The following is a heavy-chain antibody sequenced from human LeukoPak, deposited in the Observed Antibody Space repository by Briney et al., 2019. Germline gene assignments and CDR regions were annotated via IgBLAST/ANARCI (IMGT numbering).Heavy chain of an antibody. D-gene: IGHD4-23*01. Sequence: SETLSLTCTVSGGSISGYYCSWIRQPAGKGLEWIGRIYTSGSSNYNPSLKGRVTMSVDTSKNQFSLKLSSVTAADTAVYYCARNYGGYSDYYFDYWGQGTLVTVSS. CDR2: IYTSGSS. CDR3: ARNYGGYSDYYFDY. CDR1: GGSISGYY. V-gene: IGHV4-4*07. J-gene: IGHJ4*02.